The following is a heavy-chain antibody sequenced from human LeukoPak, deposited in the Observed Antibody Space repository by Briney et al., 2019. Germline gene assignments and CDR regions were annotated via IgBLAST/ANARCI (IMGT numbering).Heavy chain of an antibody. CDR3: ARSRAHCTNGVRYSGYFDY. V-gene: IGHV1-2*06. CDR1: GYTFTGYY. D-gene: IGHD2-8*01. J-gene: IGHJ4*02. Sequence: ASVKVSCKASGYTFTGYYMHWVRQAPGQGLEWMRRINPNSGGTNYAQKFQGRVTMTRDTSISTAYMELSRLRSDDTAVYYCARSRAHCTNGVRYSGYFDYWGQGTLVTVSS. CDR2: INPNSGGT.